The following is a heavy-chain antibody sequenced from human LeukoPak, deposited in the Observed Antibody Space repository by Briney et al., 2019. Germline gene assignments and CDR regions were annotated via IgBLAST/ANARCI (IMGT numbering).Heavy chain of an antibody. CDR2: IYTSGSS. Sequence: SETLSLTCTVSGDSMSSSYWSWIRQPAGKGLEWIGRIYTSGSSNYNPSLKSRVGMLVDTSKNQISLRLSSVTAADTAVYAKVRPHYSDGSGSSGAYDIWGQGTMVTVSS. V-gene: IGHV4-4*07. D-gene: IGHD3-22*01. J-gene: IGHJ3*02. CDR1: GDSMSSSY. CDR3: VRPHYSDGSGSSGAYDI.